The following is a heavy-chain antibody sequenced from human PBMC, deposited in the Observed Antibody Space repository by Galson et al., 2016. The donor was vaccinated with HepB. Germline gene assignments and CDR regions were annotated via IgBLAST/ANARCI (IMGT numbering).Heavy chain of an antibody. Sequence: TLSLTCTVSGGSISSGGYYWSWVRQHPGKGLEWIGYIYYSGSTYYNPSLKSRVIMSVDTSKSQFSLKLSSVTAADTAVYYCARLSSGWSHLDFWGQGTLVTVSS. CDR1: GGSISSGGYY. CDR2: IYYSGST. V-gene: IGHV4-31*03. D-gene: IGHD6-19*01. CDR3: ARLSSGWSHLDF. J-gene: IGHJ4*02.